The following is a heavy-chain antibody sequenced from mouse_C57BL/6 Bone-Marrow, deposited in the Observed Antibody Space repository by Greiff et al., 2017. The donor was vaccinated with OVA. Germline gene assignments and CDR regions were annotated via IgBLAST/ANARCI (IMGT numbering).Heavy chain of an antibody. CDR1: EYEFPSHD. J-gene: IGHJ2*01. CDR2: INSDGGST. Sequence: EVHLVESGGGLVQPGESLKLSCESNEYEFPSHDMSWVRKTPEKRLELVAAINSDGGSTYYPDTMERRFILSRDTTKKTLYLQMSSLRSEDTALYYCARQSYYDYDVGDDWGQGTTLTVSS. D-gene: IGHD2-4*01. V-gene: IGHV5-2*01. CDR3: ARQSYYDYDVGDD.